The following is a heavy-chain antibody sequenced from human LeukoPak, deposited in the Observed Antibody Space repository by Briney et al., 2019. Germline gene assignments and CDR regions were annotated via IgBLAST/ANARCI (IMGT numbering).Heavy chain of an antibody. V-gene: IGHV3-48*03. D-gene: IGHD3-22*01. Sequence: PGGSLRLSCAASGFTFSSYEMNWVRQAPGKGLEWVSYISSSGSTIYYADSVKGRFTISRDNAKNSLYLQMNSLRAEDTAVYYCGGSSGYYDFDYWGQGTLVTVS. J-gene: IGHJ4*02. CDR3: GGSSGYYDFDY. CDR1: GFTFSSYE. CDR2: ISSSGSTI.